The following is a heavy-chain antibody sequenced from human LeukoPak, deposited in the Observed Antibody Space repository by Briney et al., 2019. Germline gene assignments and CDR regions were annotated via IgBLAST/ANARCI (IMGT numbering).Heavy chain of an antibody. Sequence: GGSLRLSCAASGFTFSSYSMNWVRQAPGKGLEWVSYISSSSSTIYYADSVKGRFTISRDNAKNSLYLQMNSPRAEDTAVYYCARERYCSSTSCYPDPDAFDIWGQGTMVTVSS. J-gene: IGHJ3*02. V-gene: IGHV3-48*01. CDR2: ISSSSSTI. CDR3: ARERYCSSTSCYPDPDAFDI. CDR1: GFTFSSYS. D-gene: IGHD2-2*01.